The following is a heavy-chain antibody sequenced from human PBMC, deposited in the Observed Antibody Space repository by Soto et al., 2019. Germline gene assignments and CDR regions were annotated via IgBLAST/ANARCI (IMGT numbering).Heavy chain of an antibody. CDR2: INPNSGGT. V-gene: IGHV1-2*02. CDR1: GYTFTGYY. D-gene: IGHD6-13*01. CDR3: ARVAAAGTFYGMDV. Sequence: ASVKVSCKASGYTFTGYYMHWARQAPGQGLEWMGWINPNSGGTNYAQKFQGRVTMTRDTSISTAYMELSRLRSDDTAVYYCARVAAAGTFYGMDVWGQGTTVTVSS. J-gene: IGHJ6*02.